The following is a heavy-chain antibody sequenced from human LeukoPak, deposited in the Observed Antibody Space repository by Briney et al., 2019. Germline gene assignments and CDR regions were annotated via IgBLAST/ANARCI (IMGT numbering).Heavy chain of an antibody. CDR2: ISSSRSYT. Sequence: KTGGSLRLSCAASGFTFSDYYMSWIRQAPGKGLEWVSHISSSRSYTNYADSVKGRFTISRDNAKNSLYLQMNSLRDEDTAVYYCARDWDYDILTGYFHWGQGTLVTVSS. D-gene: IGHD3-9*01. J-gene: IGHJ4*02. V-gene: IGHV3-11*06. CDR3: ARDWDYDILTGYFH. CDR1: GFTFSDYY.